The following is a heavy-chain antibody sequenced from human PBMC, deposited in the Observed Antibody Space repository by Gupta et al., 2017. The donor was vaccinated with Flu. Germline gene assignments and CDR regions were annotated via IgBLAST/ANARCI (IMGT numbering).Heavy chain of an antibody. CDR3: ARDVGSGDYDS. D-gene: IGHD4-17*01. J-gene: IGHJ5*01. CDR2: INRDGSVI. V-gene: IGHV3-7*01. Sequence: EVQLVESGGGLVQPGGSLRLSCGASGFPPSDYWMSWVRQAPGKGPELVANINRDGSVINDMDFVRGRFTISRDNAKNAVYFQMNSLRVDDTAVYYCARDVGSGDYDSWGQGTLVTVSS. CDR1: GFPPSDYW.